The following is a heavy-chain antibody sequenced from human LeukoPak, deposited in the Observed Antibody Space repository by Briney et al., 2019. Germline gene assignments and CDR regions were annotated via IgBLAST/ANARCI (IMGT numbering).Heavy chain of an antibody. CDR1: GGTFSSYA. CDR3: ARLTNCGGDCYLGY. D-gene: IGHD2-21*02. J-gene: IGHJ4*02. CDR2: IIPILGIA. V-gene: IGHV1-69*04. Sequence: SVKVSCTASGGTFSSYAISWVRQAPGQGLEWMGRIIPILGIANYAQKFQGRVTITADKSTSTAYMELSSLRSEDTAVYYCARLTNCGGDCYLGYWGQGTLVTVSS.